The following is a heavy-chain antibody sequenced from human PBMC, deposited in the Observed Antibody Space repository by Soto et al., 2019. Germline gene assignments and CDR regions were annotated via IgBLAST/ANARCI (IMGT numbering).Heavy chain of an antibody. V-gene: IGHV1-69*01. CDR3: ARVRRVVTAMRYWYFDL. D-gene: IGHD2-21*02. Sequence: QVQLVQSGAEVKKPGSSVKVSCKASGGTFSSYAISWVRQAPGQGLEWMGGIIPIFGTANYAQKFQGRVTITADESTSTAYMELRSLRSEDTAVYYCARVRRVVTAMRYWYFDLWGRGTLVTVSS. CDR1: GGTFSSYA. CDR2: IIPIFGTA. J-gene: IGHJ2*01.